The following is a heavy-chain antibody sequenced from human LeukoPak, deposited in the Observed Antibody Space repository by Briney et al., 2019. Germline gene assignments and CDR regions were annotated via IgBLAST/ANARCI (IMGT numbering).Heavy chain of an antibody. V-gene: IGHV3-66*01. Sequence: PGGSLRLSCAASGFTVSSNYMSWVRQAPGKGLEWVSVIYSGGSTYYADSVKGRFTISRDNSKNTLYLQMNSLRAEDTAVYYCARDLLPITMMGDYWGQGTLVTVSS. CDR1: GFTVSSNY. CDR2: IYSGGST. J-gene: IGHJ4*02. CDR3: ARDLLPITMMGDY. D-gene: IGHD3-22*01.